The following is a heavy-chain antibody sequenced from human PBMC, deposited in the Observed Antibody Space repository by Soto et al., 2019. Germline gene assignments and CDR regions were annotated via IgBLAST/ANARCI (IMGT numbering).Heavy chain of an antibody. CDR2: ITGSGDSA. V-gene: IGHV3-23*01. Sequence: PGGSLRLPCAASGFVFRNYATTWVRQAPGKGLEWVSAITGSGDSAYYADAVKGRFTISRDNSNNTLSLQMNSLRADDTAVYYCTKVLTAEQFYPSDSWGQGTLVTVSS. CDR3: TKVLTAEQFYPSDS. D-gene: IGHD2-21*02. CDR1: GFVFRNYA. J-gene: IGHJ4*02.